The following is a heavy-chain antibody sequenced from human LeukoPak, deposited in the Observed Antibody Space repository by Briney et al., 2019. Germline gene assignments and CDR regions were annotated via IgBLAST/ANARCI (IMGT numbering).Heavy chain of an antibody. CDR2: INLSGGST. CDR3: ARSAVAGTGWFDP. D-gene: IGHD6-19*01. Sequence: ASVKVSCKASGYTFTSYYMHWVRQAPGQGLEWMGIINLSGGSTSYAQKFQGRVTMTRDTSTSTVYMELSSLRSDDTAVYYCARSAVAGTGWFDPWGQGTLVTVSS. J-gene: IGHJ5*02. CDR1: GYTFTSYY. V-gene: IGHV1-46*01.